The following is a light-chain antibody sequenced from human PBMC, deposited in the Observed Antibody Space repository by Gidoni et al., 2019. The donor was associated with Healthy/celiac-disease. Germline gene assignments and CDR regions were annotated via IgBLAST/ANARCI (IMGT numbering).Light chain of an antibody. J-gene: IGKJ1*01. CDR3: QQYGSSPRT. V-gene: IGKV3-20*01. CDR1: QSVSSSY. Sequence: EIVLTQSPGTLSLSPGERATLSCRASQSVSSSYLAWYQQKPGQAPRLLIYGASSRATGSPDRFSGSGPGTDFTLTISRLEPEDFAVYYCQQYGSSPRTFXQXTKVEIK. CDR2: GAS.